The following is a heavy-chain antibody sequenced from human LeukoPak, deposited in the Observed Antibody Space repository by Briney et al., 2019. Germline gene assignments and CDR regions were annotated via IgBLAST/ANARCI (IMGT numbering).Heavy chain of an antibody. D-gene: IGHD2-21*01. CDR1: GFTFSDYA. CDR2: ISYNGGST. J-gene: IGHJ6*03. CDR3: VRGAGHSFYFYMDV. V-gene: IGHV3-64*01. Sequence: GGSLGLSCAASGFTFSDYAMHWVRQAPGKGLEYVSAISYNGGSTNYANSVKGRFTISRDNSKNTMYLQMGSLRGEDMAVYYCVRGAGHSFYFYMDVWGKGTTVTVSS.